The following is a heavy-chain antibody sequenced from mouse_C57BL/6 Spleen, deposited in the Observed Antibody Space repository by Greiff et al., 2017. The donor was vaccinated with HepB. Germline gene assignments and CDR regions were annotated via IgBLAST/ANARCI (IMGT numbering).Heavy chain of an antibody. J-gene: IGHJ2*01. CDR3: AGVPYFDY. Sequence: VQLQQSGPELVKPGASVKISCKASGYTFTDYYMNWVKQSHGKSLEWIGDINPNNGGTSYNQKFKGKATLTVDKSSSTAYMELRSLTSEDSAVYYCAGVPYFDYWGQGTTLTVSS. CDR2: INPNNGGT. V-gene: IGHV1-26*01. CDR1: GYTFTDYY. D-gene: IGHD2-14*01.